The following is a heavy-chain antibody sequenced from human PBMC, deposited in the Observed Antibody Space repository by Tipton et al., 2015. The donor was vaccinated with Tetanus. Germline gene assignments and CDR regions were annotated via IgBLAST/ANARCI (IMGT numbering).Heavy chain of an antibody. CDR2: VSDSGST. CDR3: ARVSRRNFYFDY. D-gene: IGHD2/OR15-2a*01. J-gene: IGHJ4*02. CDR1: GGSISSADYY. Sequence: TLSLTCTVSGGSISSADYYWSWIRQPPGKGLEWIGYVSDSGSTYSNPSLRSRIIISVDTSKNQFSLILSSVTAADTAVYFCARVSRRNFYFDYWGPGAQVTVSS. V-gene: IGHV4-30-4*01.